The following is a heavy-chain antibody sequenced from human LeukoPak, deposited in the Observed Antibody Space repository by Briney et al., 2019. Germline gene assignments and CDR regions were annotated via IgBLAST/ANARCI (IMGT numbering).Heavy chain of an antibody. D-gene: IGHD2-21*02. CDR2: IYSSGST. J-gene: IGHJ3*02. CDR1: GLTVSRNY. V-gene: IGHV3-66*01. CDR3: ARGYCGGDCPRDDDAFDI. Sequence: PRGSLRLSCAASGLTVSRNYMSWVRQAPGKGLEWVSAIYSSGSTYYADSVKGRFTISRDNSKNTLYLQMNSLRAEDTAVYYCARGYCGGDCPRDDDAFDIWGQGTTVTVSS.